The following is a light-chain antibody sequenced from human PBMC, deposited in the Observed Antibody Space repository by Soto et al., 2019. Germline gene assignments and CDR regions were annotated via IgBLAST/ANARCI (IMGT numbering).Light chain of an antibody. CDR3: QQYTL. V-gene: IGKV1-5*03. Sequence: DIQMTQSPSTLSASVGDRVTITCRASQSISSWLAWYQQKPGKAPKLLIYKASSSESGVPSRFSGSGSGTEFTLTISSLQPDDFATYYCQQYTLFGQGTKVDIK. CDR2: KAS. CDR1: QSISSW. J-gene: IGKJ1*01.